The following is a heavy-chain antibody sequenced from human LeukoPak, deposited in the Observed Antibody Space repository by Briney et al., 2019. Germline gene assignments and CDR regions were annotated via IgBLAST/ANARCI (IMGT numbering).Heavy chain of an antibody. CDR1: GFTFSSYG. V-gene: IGHV3-33*01. D-gene: IGHD2-15*01. CDR3: ARGPGRLLTDY. J-gene: IGHJ4*02. Sequence: GGSLRLSCAASGFTFSSYGMHWVRQAPGKGLEWVAVIWYDGSNKYYADSVKGRFTISRDNSKNTLYLQMNSLRAEDTAVYYCARGPGRLLTDYWGQGTLVTVSS. CDR2: IWYDGSNK.